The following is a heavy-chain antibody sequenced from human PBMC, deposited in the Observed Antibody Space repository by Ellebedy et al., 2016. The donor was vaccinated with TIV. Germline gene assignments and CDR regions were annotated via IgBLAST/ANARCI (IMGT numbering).Heavy chain of an antibody. CDR2: IHYSGSA. V-gene: IGHV4-59*08. D-gene: IGHD3-10*01. CDR1: GDSISPYY. CDR3: ARHANRGEYALDI. Sequence: MPSETLSLTCTVSGDSISPYYWNWIRQPPGKGLEWIGYIHYSGSANYNPSLKSRATISIDTSTNQFSLKLNSVTAADTAVYYCARHANRGEYALDIWGQGTMVTVSS. J-gene: IGHJ3*02.